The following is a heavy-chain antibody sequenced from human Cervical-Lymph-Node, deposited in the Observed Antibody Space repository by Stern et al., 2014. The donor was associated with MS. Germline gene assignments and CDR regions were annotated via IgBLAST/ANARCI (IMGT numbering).Heavy chain of an antibody. J-gene: IGHJ5*02. D-gene: IGHD3-16*01. Sequence: QVQLVESGAVVKKSGSSVKVSCKASGGISWVRQAPGQGLEWMGGVLPFVGTSNYAQKFQGRVTITTDTSTKTVYLELNRLASDDTAVYYWGRGGGDTWFDPWGQGTLVTVSS. CDR1: GG. CDR3: GRGGGDTWFDP. V-gene: IGHV1-69*06. CDR2: VLPFVGTS.